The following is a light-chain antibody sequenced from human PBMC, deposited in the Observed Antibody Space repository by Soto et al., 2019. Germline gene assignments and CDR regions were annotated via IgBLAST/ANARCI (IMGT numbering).Light chain of an antibody. V-gene: IGKV1-5*01. CDR3: QQYNSPFT. Sequence: DIQMTQSPSTLSASVGDRVTITCRASQSISSWLAWYQQKPGKAPKLLIYDASSLESGVPSRFSGSGSGTEFNLTISSLQPDDFATYYCQQYNSPFTFGPGTKVDIK. J-gene: IGKJ3*01. CDR1: QSISSW. CDR2: DAS.